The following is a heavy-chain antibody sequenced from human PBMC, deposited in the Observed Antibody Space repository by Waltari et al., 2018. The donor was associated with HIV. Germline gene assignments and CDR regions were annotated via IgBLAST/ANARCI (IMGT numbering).Heavy chain of an antibody. CDR1: GYTFTSYA. J-gene: IGHJ4*02. CDR3: ARARDNYDILTGYYYFDY. Sequence: QVQLVQSGAEVKKPGASVKVSCKASGYTFTSYAMHWVRQAPGQRLEWMGWINAGNGNTKYSQKFQGRVTITRDTSASTAYMELSSLRSEDTAVYYCARARDNYDILTGYYYFDYWGQGTLVTVSS. D-gene: IGHD3-9*01. CDR2: INAGNGNT. V-gene: IGHV1-3*01.